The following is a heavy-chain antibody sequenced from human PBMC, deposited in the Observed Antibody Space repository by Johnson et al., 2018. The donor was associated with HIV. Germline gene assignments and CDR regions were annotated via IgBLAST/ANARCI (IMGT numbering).Heavy chain of an antibody. Sequence: MQLVESGGGLVQPGGSLRLSCAASGFTFSSYAMSWVRQAPGKGLEWVSSISNSGGGTYYADSVKGRFTISRDNSKNTLYLQMNSLRAEDTAVFYCAKFPSAWAKGAFDIWGQGTMVTVSS. CDR3: AKFPSAWAKGAFDI. CDR2: ISNSGGGT. D-gene: IGHD3-16*01. J-gene: IGHJ3*02. CDR1: GFTFSSYA. V-gene: IGHV3-23*04.